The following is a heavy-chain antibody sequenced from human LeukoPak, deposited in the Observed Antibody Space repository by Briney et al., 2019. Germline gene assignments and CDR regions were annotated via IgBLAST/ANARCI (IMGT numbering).Heavy chain of an antibody. CDR2: MNPSSGNT. CDR1: GYTFTSYN. CDR3: ARVAYYYDSAGLYLNYFYGMDV. D-gene: IGHD3-22*01. J-gene: IGHJ6*02. V-gene: IGHV1-8*01. Sequence: ASVKVSCKASGYTFTSYNINWVRQATGQGLEWLGWMNPSSGNTGYAQKFQGRVTMTRDTSISTAYMELSSLRSEDTAVYYCARVAYYYDSAGLYLNYFYGMDVWGQGTTVTVSS.